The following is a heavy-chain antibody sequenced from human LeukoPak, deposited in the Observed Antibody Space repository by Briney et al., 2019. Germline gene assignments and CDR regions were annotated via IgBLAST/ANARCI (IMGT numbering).Heavy chain of an antibody. CDR2: ISGSGGST. V-gene: IGHV3-23*01. J-gene: IGHJ4*02. Sequence: GGSLRLSCAASGFTFSDYYMSWIRQAPGKGLEWVSAISGSGGSTYYADSVKGRFTISRDNSKNTLYLQMNSLRAEDTAVYYCAKGLLWPPKNFDYWGQGTLVTVSS. D-gene: IGHD3-10*01. CDR3: AKGLLWPPKNFDY. CDR1: GFTFSDYY.